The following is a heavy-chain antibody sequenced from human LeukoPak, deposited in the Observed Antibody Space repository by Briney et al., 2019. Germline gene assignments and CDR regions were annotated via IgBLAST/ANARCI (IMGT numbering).Heavy chain of an antibody. D-gene: IGHD4-23*01. CDR3: ARQSSVVTLPDAFDI. J-gene: IGHJ3*02. CDR2: ISSSSSYI. V-gene: IGHV3-21*01. Sequence: PGGSLRLSCAASGFTFSSYSMNWVRQAPGKGLEWVSSISSSSSYIYYADSVKGRFTISRDNAKNSLYLQMNSLRAEDTAVYYCARQSSVVTLPDAFDIWGQGTMVTVSS. CDR1: GFTFSSYS.